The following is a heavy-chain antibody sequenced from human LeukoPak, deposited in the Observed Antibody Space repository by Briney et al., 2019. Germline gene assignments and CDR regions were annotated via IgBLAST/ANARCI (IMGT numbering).Heavy chain of an antibody. CDR2: ISGSGGST. CDR1: GFTFSSYA. V-gene: IGHV3-23*01. Sequence: PGGSLRLSCAASGFTFSSYAMHWVRQAPGKGLEWVSAISGSGGSTYYADSVKGRFTISRDNSKNTLYLQMNSLRAEDTAVYYCARGDQLWSTLFDYWGQGTLVTVSS. J-gene: IGHJ4*02. CDR3: ARGDQLWSTLFDY. D-gene: IGHD3-10*01.